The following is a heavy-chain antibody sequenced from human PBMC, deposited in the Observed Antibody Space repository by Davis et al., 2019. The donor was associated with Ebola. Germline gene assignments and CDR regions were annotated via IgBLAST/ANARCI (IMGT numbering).Heavy chain of an antibody. D-gene: IGHD3-10*01. V-gene: IGHV3-48*02. CDR1: GFTFSSYS. CDR3: ARRGITMVRWERVPYGMDV. CDR2: ISSSSSTI. Sequence: GESLKISCAASGFTFSSYSMNWVRQAPGKGLEWVSYISSSSSTIYYADSVKGRFTISRDNAKNSLYLQMNSLRDEDTAVYYCARRGITMVRWERVPYGMDVWGQGTTVTVSS. J-gene: IGHJ6*02.